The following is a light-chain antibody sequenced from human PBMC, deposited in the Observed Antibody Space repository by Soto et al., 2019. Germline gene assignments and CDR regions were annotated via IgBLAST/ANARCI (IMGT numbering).Light chain of an antibody. Sequence: DIQMTQSPSSLSASVGDRVTITCRASQSISSYLNWYQQKPGKDPKLLIYAASSLESGVTSRFSGSGSGTYFTLTISSLQPEDFATYYCQQSYSTPFTFGPGTKVDIK. CDR2: AAS. CDR1: QSISSY. V-gene: IGKV1-39*01. CDR3: QQSYSTPFT. J-gene: IGKJ3*01.